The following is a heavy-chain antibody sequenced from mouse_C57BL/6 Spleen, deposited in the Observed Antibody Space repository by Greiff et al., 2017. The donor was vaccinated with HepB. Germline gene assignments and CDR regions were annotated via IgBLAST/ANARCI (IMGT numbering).Heavy chain of an antibody. J-gene: IGHJ3*01. Sequence: VQLQQSGAELVRPGASVTLSCKASGYTFTDYEMHWVKQTPVHGLEWIGAIDPETGGTAYNQKFKGKAILTADKSSSTAYMELRSLTSEDSAVYYCTRRFYGSSPPFAYWGQGTLVTVSA. CDR2: IDPETGGT. CDR3: TRRFYGSSPPFAY. CDR1: GYTFTDYE. D-gene: IGHD1-1*01. V-gene: IGHV1-15*01.